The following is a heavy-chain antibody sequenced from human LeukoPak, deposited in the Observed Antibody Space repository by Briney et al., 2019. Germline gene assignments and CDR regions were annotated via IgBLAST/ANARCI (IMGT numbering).Heavy chain of an antibody. J-gene: IGHJ4*02. D-gene: IGHD6-19*01. CDR2: IYPGDSDT. Sequence: GESLKISCKGSGYSFTSYWIGWVRQMPGKGLGWMGIIYPGDSDTRYSPSFQGQVTISADKSISTAYLQWSSLKASDTAMYYCARHLQAGSGWYGGDYWGQGTLVTVSS. CDR1: GYSFTSYW. CDR3: ARHLQAGSGWYGGDY. V-gene: IGHV5-51*01.